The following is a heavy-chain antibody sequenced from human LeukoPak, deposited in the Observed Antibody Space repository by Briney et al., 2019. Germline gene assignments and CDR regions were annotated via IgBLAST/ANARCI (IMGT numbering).Heavy chain of an antibody. V-gene: IGHV3-7*03. CDR2: IKQDGSEE. CDR3: ARDKGDYDTSGSLFVF. D-gene: IGHD3-22*01. J-gene: IGHJ4*02. Sequence: GGSLRLSCAASGFTFSRYWMSWVRQVPRKGLEWVANIKQDGSEEYYVDSVKGRFTISRDNAKNSLYLQMNSLRAEDTAVYYCARDKGDYDTSGSLFVFGGQGTLVTVSS. CDR1: GFTFSRYW.